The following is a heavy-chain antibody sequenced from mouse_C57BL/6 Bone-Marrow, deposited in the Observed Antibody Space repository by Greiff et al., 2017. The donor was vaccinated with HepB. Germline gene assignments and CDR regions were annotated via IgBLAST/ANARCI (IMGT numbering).Heavy chain of an antibody. CDR1: GYTFTSYW. J-gene: IGHJ2*01. CDR3: AKLLPYYFDY. CDR2: IDPSDSYT. D-gene: IGHD1-1*01. V-gene: IGHV1-50*01. Sequence: QVQLQHSGAELVKPGASVKLSCKASGYTFTSYWMQWVKQRPGQGLEWIGEIDPSDSYTNYNQKFKGKATLTVDTSSSTAYMQLSSLTSEDSAVYYCAKLLPYYFDYWGQGTTLTVSS.